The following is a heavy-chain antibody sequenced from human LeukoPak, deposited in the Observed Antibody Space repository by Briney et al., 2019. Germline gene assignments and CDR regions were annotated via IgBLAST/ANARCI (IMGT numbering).Heavy chain of an antibody. CDR2: IYYSGST. CDR3: ARSGAAAGQDFDY. J-gene: IGHJ4*02. V-gene: IGHV4-39*07. Sequence: PSETLALTCTVSGGSISGTDYYWGWIRQPPGKGLEWIGSIYYSGSTYYNPSLKSRVSISVDTSKNQFSLKLSSVTAADTAVYYCARSGAAAGQDFDYWGQGTLVTVSS. D-gene: IGHD6-13*01. CDR1: GGSISGTDYY.